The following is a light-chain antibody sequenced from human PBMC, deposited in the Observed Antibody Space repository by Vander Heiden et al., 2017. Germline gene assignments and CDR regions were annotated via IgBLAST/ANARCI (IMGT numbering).Light chain of an antibody. CDR2: AAS. CDR1: QDIRTY. Sequence: IQMTQSPSSLSASVGDRVTITCRASQDIRTYLAWYQQKPGKVPKLLIYAASNLQSGVPSRFSGSGSGTDFALTISRLQPEDVATYYCQKYDSAPLTFGGGTKVEIK. CDR3: QKYDSAPLT. V-gene: IGKV1-27*01. J-gene: IGKJ4*01.